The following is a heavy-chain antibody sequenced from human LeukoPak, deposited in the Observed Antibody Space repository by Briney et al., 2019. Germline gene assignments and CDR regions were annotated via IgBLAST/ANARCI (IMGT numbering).Heavy chain of an antibody. CDR2: IYHSGST. J-gene: IGHJ5*02. CDR1: GGSISSGGYY. D-gene: IGHD2-2*02. Sequence: SQTLSLTCTVSGGSISSGGYYWSWIRQPPGKGLEWIGYIYHSGSTYYNPSLKSRVTISVDRSKNQFSLKLSSVTAADTAVYYCARVQGYCSSTSCYSFDPWGQGTLVTVSS. CDR3: ARVQGYCSSTSCYSFDP. V-gene: IGHV4-30-2*01.